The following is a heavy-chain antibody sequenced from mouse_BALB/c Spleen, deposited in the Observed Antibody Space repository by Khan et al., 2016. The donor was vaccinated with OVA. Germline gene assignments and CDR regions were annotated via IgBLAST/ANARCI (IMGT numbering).Heavy chain of an antibody. CDR3: AREGGGNYVRYFDV. J-gene: IGHJ1*01. Sequence: QVQLKQSGPELVKPGASVKMSCKASGYTFTDYVISWVKQRPGQGLEWIGEIYPGSVSGYYNARFKGKATLTADKSSNTVYMQLSSLTSEDSAVYFCAREGGGNYVRYFDVWGAGTTVSVSS. D-gene: IGHD2-1*01. V-gene: IGHV1-77*01. CDR2: IYPGSVSG. CDR1: GYTFTDYV.